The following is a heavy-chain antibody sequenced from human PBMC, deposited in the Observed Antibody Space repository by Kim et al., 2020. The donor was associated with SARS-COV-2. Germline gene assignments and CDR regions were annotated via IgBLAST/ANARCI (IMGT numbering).Heavy chain of an antibody. V-gene: IGHV3-74*01. Sequence: GGSLRLSCAASGFTFSSYWMHWVRQAPGKGLVWVSRINSGGSSTSYADSVKGRFTISRDNAKNTLYLQMSSLRAEDTAVYYCARVVSGYSSSWYDGGFDYWGQGTLVTVSS. CDR1: GFTFSSYW. CDR3: ARVVSGYSSSWYDGGFDY. CDR2: INSGGSST. D-gene: IGHD6-13*01. J-gene: IGHJ4*02.